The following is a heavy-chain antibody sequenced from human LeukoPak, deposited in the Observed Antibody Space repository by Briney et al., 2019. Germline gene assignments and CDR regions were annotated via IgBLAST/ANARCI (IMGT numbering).Heavy chain of an antibody. D-gene: IGHD5-12*01. J-gene: IGHJ2*01. CDR2: ISAYNGIT. V-gene: IGHV1-18*04. CDR1: GYTFTSYG. CDR3: ARATGGYDFSPRGYYWYFDL. Sequence: ASVKVSCKASGYTFTSYGISWVRQAPGQGLEWMGWISAYNGITNYAQKLQGRVTMTTDTSTSTAYMELRSLRSDDTAVYYCARATGGYDFSPRGYYWYFDLWGRGTLVTVSS.